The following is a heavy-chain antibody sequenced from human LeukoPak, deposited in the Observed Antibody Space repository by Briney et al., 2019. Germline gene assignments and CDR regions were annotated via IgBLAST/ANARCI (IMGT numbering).Heavy chain of an antibody. CDR2: VASDGKDK. V-gene: IGHV3-30*03. CDR1: EFTFSNYG. Sequence: GGSLRLSCAATEFTFSNYGMHWVRQAPGKGLEWVAVVASDGKDKRYADSVKGRFTISRDNSKNTLYLQMNSLRAEDTAVYYCARDHYYDISGMDVWGQGTTVTVSS. D-gene: IGHD3-22*01. J-gene: IGHJ6*02. CDR3: ARDHYYDISGMDV.